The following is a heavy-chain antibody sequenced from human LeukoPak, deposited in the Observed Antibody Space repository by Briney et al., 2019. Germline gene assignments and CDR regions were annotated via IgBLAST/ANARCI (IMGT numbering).Heavy chain of an antibody. V-gene: IGHV3-13*01. J-gene: IGHJ6*03. CDR1: GFTFSSFD. Sequence: PGGSLTLSCAASGFTFSSFDMHWVRQPTGQGLEWVLTIGSASDTYDPGSVEGRFTLARDNAKNSLYLQMNSLTAGDTAVYYCARGPPRGKYYYMDVWGKGTTVTVSS. CDR2: IGSASDT. D-gene: IGHD1-1*01. CDR3: ARGPPRGKYYYMDV.